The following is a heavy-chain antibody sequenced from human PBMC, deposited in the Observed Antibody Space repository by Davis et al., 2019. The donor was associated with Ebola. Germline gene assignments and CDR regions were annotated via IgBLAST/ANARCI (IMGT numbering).Heavy chain of an antibody. V-gene: IGHV3-33*08. CDR3: ARGFYVDIVATINFDY. J-gene: IGHJ4*02. Sequence: GGSLRLSCAASGFTFSSYSMNWVRQAPGKGLEWVAVIWYDGSNKYYADSVKGRFTISRDNSKNTLYLQMNSLRAEDTAVYYCARGFYVDIVATINFDYWGQGTLVTVSS. CDR2: IWYDGSNK. D-gene: IGHD5-12*01. CDR1: GFTFSSYS.